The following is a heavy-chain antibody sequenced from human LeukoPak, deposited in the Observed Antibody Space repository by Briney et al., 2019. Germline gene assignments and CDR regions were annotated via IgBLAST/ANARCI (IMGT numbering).Heavy chain of an antibody. CDR1: GGSISSSSYY. D-gene: IGHD6-13*01. CDR3: ARMGVGSSWYQPEYFQH. Sequence: TSETLSLTCIVSGGSISSSSYYWGWIRQPPGKGLEWIGSIYYSGSTYYNPSLKSRVAISVDTSKNQFSLKLSSVTAADTAVYYCARMGVGSSWYQPEYFQHWGQGTLVTVSS. V-gene: IGHV4-39*07. J-gene: IGHJ1*01. CDR2: IYYSGST.